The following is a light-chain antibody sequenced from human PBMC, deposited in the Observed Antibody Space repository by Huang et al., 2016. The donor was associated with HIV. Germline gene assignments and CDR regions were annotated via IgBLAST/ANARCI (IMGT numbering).Light chain of an antibody. V-gene: IGKV2-28*01. CDR2: LAS. Sequence: DIVMTQSPLSLSVTPGEPASISCRSSQSLQHYNGYNYLNWFLQKPGQSPQLMISLASNRASGVPDRFSGSASGADFTLTISRVEAEDVGVYYCMQVLQPPFAFGPGTKVDIK. J-gene: IGKJ3*01. CDR3: MQVLQPPFA. CDR1: QSLQHYNGYNY.